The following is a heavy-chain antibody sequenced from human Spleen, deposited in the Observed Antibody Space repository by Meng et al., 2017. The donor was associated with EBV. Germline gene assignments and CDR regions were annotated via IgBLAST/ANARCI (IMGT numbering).Heavy chain of an antibody. D-gene: IGHD5-18*01. CDR3: AGGPTAMVTYFDY. Sequence: PLQAARSRSVQPSPHPFPALVCLGVLSSSCWYCLRRTRAATGKGLEWIGYMHHSGSTYNNPSLKSRVTISVDRSKNQFSLKLSSVTAADTAVYYCAGGPTAMVTYFDYWGQGTLVTVSS. J-gene: IGHJ4*02. CDR1: GVLSSSCWYC. CDR2: MHHSGST. V-gene: IGHV4-30-2*01.